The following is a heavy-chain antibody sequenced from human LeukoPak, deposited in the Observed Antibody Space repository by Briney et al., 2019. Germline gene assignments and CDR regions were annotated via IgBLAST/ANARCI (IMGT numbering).Heavy chain of an antibody. V-gene: IGHV3-72*01. CDR1: GFMFIDHY. CDR2: IRNRARGYTT. CDR3: AKVKRSGMIQLWKPYFDY. D-gene: IGHD5-18*01. Sequence: GGSLRLSCVASGFMFIDHYMAWVRQPPGKGLERVGRIRNRARGYTTEYAASVEGRFTVSRDNSKNTLYLQMNSLRAEDTAVYYCAKVKRSGMIQLWKPYFDYWGQGTLVTVSS. J-gene: IGHJ4*02.